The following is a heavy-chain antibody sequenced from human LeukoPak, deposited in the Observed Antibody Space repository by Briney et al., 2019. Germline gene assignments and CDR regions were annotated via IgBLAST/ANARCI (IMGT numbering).Heavy chain of an antibody. CDR2: LLYNGSDK. Sequence: PGGSLRLSCVASKFTFSHFDMHWVRQAPGQGLQWLSSLLYNGSDKKYADSVKGRFTISRDNSKNTLYLQMNSLRAEDTAVYYCARVRVMVAATGAFDIWGQGTMVTVSS. CDR3: ARVRVMVAATGAFDI. CDR1: KFTFSHFD. V-gene: IGHV3-30*03. J-gene: IGHJ3*02. D-gene: IGHD2-15*01.